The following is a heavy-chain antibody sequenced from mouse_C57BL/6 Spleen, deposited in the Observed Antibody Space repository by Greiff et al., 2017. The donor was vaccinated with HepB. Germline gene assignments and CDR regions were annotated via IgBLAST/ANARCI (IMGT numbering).Heavy chain of an antibody. V-gene: IGHV1-52*01. J-gene: IGHJ3*01. Sequence: VQLQQPGAELVRPGSSVKLSCKASGYTFTSYWMHWVKQRPIQGLEWIGNIDPSDSETHYNQKFKDKATLTVDKSSSTAYMQLSSLTSEDSAVYYCARDYGSPWLAYWGQGTLVTVSA. D-gene: IGHD1-1*01. CDR3: ARDYGSPWLAY. CDR2: IDPSDSET. CDR1: GYTFTSYW.